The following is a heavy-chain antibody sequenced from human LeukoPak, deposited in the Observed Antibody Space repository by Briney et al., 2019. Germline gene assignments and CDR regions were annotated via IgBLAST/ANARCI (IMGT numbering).Heavy chain of an antibody. V-gene: IGHV3-9*01. D-gene: IGHD3-10*01. CDR2: TSWNSGSL. Sequence: GGNLSFSCAASRFTFDDYTMVWDPQAQGHDLEGGFVTSWNSGSLGYAVSVRGRFTMSRDNAKNSLYMQMNSLRAEDTALYYCAKSASPYYYGSGSYYKNWGQGTLVTVSS. CDR3: AKSASPYYYGSGSYYKN. CDR1: RFTFDDYT. J-gene: IGHJ4*02.